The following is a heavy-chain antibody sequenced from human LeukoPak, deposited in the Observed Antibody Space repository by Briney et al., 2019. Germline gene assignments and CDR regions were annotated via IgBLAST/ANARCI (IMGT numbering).Heavy chain of an antibody. Sequence: GGSLRLSCAASGFTVSSNYMSWVRQAPGKGLEWVSVIYSGGSTYYADSVKGRFTISRDNSKNTLYLQMNSLRAEDTAVHYCAKDWMITFGGVIVPFDYWGQGTLVTVSS. D-gene: IGHD3-16*02. CDR2: IYSGGST. CDR1: GFTVSSNY. J-gene: IGHJ4*02. V-gene: IGHV3-53*01. CDR3: AKDWMITFGGVIVPFDY.